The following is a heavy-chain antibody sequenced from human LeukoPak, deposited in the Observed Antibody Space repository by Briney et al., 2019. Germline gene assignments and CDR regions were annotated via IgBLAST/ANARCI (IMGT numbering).Heavy chain of an antibody. D-gene: IGHD2-2*01. CDR3: ASEGYCSSTSCPHFDY. CDR2: ISSSGSTI. V-gene: IGHV3-48*04. CDR1: GFTFSSYG. J-gene: IGHJ4*02. Sequence: GGSLRLSCAASGFTFSSYGMSWVRQAPGKGLEWVSYISSSGSTIYYADSVKGRFTISRDNAKNSLYLQMNSLRAEDTAVYYCASEGYCSSTSCPHFDYWGQGTLVTVSS.